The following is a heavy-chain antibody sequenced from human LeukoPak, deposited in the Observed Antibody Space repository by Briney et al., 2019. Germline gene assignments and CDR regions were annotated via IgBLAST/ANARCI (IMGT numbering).Heavy chain of an antibody. CDR2: IKQDGSEK. J-gene: IGHJ6*03. CDR1: GFTFSSYS. CDR3: ARIRVTVTQPYYYYYMDV. D-gene: IGHD4-11*01. Sequence: GGSLRLSCAASGFTFSSYSMNWVRQAPGKGLEWVANIKQDGSEKYYVDSVKGRFTISRDNAKNSLYLQMNSLRTEDTAVYYCARIRVTVTQPYYYYYMDVWGKGTTVTVSS. V-gene: IGHV3-7*03.